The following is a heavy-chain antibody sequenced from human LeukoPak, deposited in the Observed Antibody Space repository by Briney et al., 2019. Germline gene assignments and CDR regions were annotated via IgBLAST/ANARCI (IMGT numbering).Heavy chain of an antibody. CDR3: AKDVGSGWYIFDY. CDR2: ISGSGGRT. V-gene: IGHV3-23*01. D-gene: IGHD6-19*01. CDR1: GFTFSSYA. J-gene: IGHJ4*02. Sequence: GGSLRLSCAASGFTFSSYAMSWVRQAPGKGLEWVSAISGSGGRTYYADSVKGRFTISRDNSKNTLYLQMNSLRAEDTAVYYCAKDVGSGWYIFDYWGQGTLVTVSS.